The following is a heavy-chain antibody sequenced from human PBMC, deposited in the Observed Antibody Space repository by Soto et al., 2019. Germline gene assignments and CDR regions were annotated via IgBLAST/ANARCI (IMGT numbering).Heavy chain of an antibody. CDR2: ISYDGSNK. Sequence: GGSLRLSCAASGFTFSSYAMHWVRQAPGKGLEWVAVISYDGSNKYYADSVKGRFTISRDNSKNTLYLQMNSLRAEDTAVYYCARDYYSNYGGYYGMAVWGQGTTVTVSS. D-gene: IGHD4-4*01. J-gene: IGHJ6*02. V-gene: IGHV3-30-3*01. CDR3: ARDYYSNYGGYYGMAV. CDR1: GFTFSSYA.